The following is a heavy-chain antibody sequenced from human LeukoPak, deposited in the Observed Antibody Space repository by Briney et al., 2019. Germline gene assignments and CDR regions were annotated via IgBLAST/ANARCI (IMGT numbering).Heavy chain of an antibody. J-gene: IGHJ5*02. CDR1: GFTFSSYA. CDR3: ARDPGSGNWFDP. CDR2: ISGSGGTT. V-gene: IGHV3-23*01. D-gene: IGHD3-10*01. Sequence: PGGSLRLSCAASGFTFSSYAMSWVRQAPGKGLEWVSAISGSGGTTYFADSVKGRFTISRDNSKNTLYLQMNSLRAEDTAVYYCARDPGSGNWFDPWGQGTLVTVSS.